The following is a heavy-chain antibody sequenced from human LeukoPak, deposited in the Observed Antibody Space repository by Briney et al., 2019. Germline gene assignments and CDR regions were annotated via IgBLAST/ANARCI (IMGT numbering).Heavy chain of an antibody. V-gene: IGHV3-53*01. CDR3: ARERFGEFSDAFDI. Sequence: GGSLRLSCAASGFTVSSNYISWVRQAPGKGLEWVSVIYSGGSTYYADSVKGRFTISRDNSKNTLYLQMNSLRAEDTAVYYCARERFGEFSDAFDIWGQGTMVTVSS. CDR1: GFTVSSNY. CDR2: IYSGGST. D-gene: IGHD3-10*01. J-gene: IGHJ3*02.